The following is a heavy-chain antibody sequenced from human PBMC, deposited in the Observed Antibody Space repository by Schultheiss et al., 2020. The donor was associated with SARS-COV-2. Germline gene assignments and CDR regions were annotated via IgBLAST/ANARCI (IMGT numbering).Heavy chain of an antibody. V-gene: IGHV1-69*04. J-gene: IGHJ6*02. D-gene: IGHD4-17*01. CDR1: GGTFSSYA. CDR2: IIPILGIA. Sequence: SVKVSCKASGGTFSSYAISWVRQAPGQGLEWMGRIIPILGIANYAQKFQGRVTITADKSTSTAYMELSSLRSEDTAVYYCARDLGYGDYVGNNYYGMDVWGQGTTVTVSS. CDR3: ARDLGYGDYVGNNYYGMDV.